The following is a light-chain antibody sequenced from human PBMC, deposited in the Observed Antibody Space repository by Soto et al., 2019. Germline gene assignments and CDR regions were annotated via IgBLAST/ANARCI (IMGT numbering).Light chain of an antibody. CDR2: AAY. V-gene: IGKV1-6*01. J-gene: IGKJ1*01. CDR3: LQDYNYPRA. Sequence: AIQMTQSPSSLSASVGDRVTITCRASQGIRNDLGWYQQKPGKAHKLLIYAAYNLQSGVQSRFSGSGSGTDFTLTIRSLQPEDFATYYCLQDYNYPRAFGQGTKVDIK. CDR1: QGIRND.